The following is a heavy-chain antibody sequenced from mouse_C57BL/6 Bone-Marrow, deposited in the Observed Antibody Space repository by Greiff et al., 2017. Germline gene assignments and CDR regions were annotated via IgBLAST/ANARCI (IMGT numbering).Heavy chain of an antibody. Sequence: QVHVKQSGAELARPGASVKLSCKASGYTFTSSGISWVKQRTGQGLEWIGEIYPRSGNTYYNEKFKGKATLTADKSSSTAYMGLRSLTSEDSAVYFCARGYYYCSSLAMDYWGQGTSVTVSS. D-gene: IGHD1-1*01. CDR3: ARGYYYCSSLAMDY. V-gene: IGHV1-81*01. J-gene: IGHJ4*01. CDR1: GYTFTSSG. CDR2: IYPRSGNT.